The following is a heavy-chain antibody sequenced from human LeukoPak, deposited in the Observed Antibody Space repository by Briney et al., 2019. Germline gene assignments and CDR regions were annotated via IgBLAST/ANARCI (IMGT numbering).Heavy chain of an antibody. D-gene: IGHD6-13*01. V-gene: IGHV3-48*02. CDR1: GFTFTSYT. J-gene: IGHJ4*02. CDR2: ISSSSDRI. CDR3: VRGRNNWYSFDS. Sequence: TGGSLRLSCAASGFTFTSYTMNWVRQAPGKGLEWVSYISSSSDRIYYADSVKGRFTISRDNAKNSLFLQMDSLRDEDTAIYYCVRGRNNWYSFDSWGQGTLVTVSS.